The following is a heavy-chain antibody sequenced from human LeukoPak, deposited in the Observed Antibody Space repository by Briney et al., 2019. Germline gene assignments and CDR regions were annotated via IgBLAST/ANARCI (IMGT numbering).Heavy chain of an antibody. Sequence: SVKVSCKASGGTXSSYAISWVRQAPGQGLEWMGGIIPISGTANYAQKFQGRVTITADESTRTAYMELSSLRSEDTAVYYCARLSDFSDSSGYPYYLDFWGQGTLVTVSS. V-gene: IGHV1-69*01. CDR3: ARLSDFSDSSGYPYYLDF. J-gene: IGHJ4*02. D-gene: IGHD3-22*01. CDR2: IIPISGTA. CDR1: GGTXSSYA.